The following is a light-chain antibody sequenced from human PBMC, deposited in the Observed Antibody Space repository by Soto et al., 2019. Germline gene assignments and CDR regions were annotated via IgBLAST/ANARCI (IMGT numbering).Light chain of an antibody. CDR1: QSVSSSY. J-gene: IGKJ1*01. V-gene: IGKV3-20*01. Sequence: EIVLTQSPGTLSLSPGERATLSCRASQSVSSSYLAWYQQKPGQAPRLLIYGASNRASGIPDRFSGSGSGTDFTLTIIRLQPEDFAVYYCHQYDKLPRTFGQVTKVEIK. CDR2: GAS. CDR3: HQYDKLPRT.